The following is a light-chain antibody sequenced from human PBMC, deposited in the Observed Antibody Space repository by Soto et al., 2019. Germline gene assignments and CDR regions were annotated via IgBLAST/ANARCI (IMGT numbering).Light chain of an antibody. J-gene: IGLJ2*01. Sequence: SYELTQPPSVSVAPGQTARITCGGNSIGSESVHWYQQKPGQAPVLVVSDNSDRPAGIPERISGSNSGNTATLTISRVEAGDEADYYCQVWDSSSDHAVFGGGTKVTVL. V-gene: IGLV3-21*02. CDR1: SIGSES. CDR2: DNS. CDR3: QVWDSSSDHAV.